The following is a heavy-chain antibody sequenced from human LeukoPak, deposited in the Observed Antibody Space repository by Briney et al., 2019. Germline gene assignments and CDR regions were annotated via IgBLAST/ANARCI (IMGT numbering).Heavy chain of an antibody. CDR2: ISDSGGRT. CDR1: GITLSNYG. CDR3: AKRGVVIRVILVGFHKEAYYFDS. J-gene: IGHJ4*02. Sequence: PGGSLRLSCTVSGITLSNYGMSWDRQAPGKGLEWVAGISDSGGRTNYADSVKGRFTVSRDSPKNTLYLQMNSLRAEDTALYFCAKRGVVIRVILVGFHKEAYYFDSWGQGALVTVSS. V-gene: IGHV3-23*01. D-gene: IGHD3-22*01.